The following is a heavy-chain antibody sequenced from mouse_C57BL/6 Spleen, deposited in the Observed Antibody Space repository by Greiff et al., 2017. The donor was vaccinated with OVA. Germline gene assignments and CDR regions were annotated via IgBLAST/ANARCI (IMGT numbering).Heavy chain of an antibody. V-gene: IGHV1-82*01. CDR1: GYAFSSSW. CDR2: IYPGDGDT. J-gene: IGHJ2*01. CDR3: ERKGGSSYLDY. Sequence: VQLQQSGPELVKPGASVKISCKASGYAFSSSWMNWVKQRPGKGLEWIGRIYPGDGDTNYNGKFKGKATLTADKSSSTAYMQLSSQTAEDYEVYVCERKGGSSYLDYWGQGTTLTVSS. D-gene: IGHD1-1*01.